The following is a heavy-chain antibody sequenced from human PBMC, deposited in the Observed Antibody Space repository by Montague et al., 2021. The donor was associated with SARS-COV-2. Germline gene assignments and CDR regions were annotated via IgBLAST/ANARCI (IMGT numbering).Heavy chain of an antibody. Sequence: TLSLTCTVSGGSISSGGYCWSWIRQHPGKGLEWIGYIYYSGSTYYNPSLKSRVTISVDTSKNQFSLKLSSVTAADTAVYYCARAGTITMIVVVIDALDIWGQGTMVTVSS. D-gene: IGHD3-22*01. CDR3: ARAGTITMIVVVIDALDI. CDR2: IYYSGST. CDR1: GGSISSGGYC. J-gene: IGHJ3*02. V-gene: IGHV4-31*03.